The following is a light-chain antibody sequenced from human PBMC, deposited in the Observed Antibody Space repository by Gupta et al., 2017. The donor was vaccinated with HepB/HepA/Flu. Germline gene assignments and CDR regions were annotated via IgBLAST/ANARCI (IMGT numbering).Light chain of an antibody. Sequence: DVVLTQSPLSLPVTLGQPASISCTSSRSLVSTDGNTYFDWFHQGPGQSPRLLIYKVSKRDSGVPDRFGGSGSGTDFTLKISRVEAEDLGVYYCIQYTQVPRTFGQGTKVEIK. J-gene: IGKJ1*01. CDR3: IQYTQVPRT. CDR1: RSLVSTDGNTY. CDR2: KVS. V-gene: IGKV2-30*01.